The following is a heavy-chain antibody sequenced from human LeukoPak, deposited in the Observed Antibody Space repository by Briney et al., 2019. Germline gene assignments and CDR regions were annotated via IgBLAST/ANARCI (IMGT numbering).Heavy chain of an antibody. CDR3: ARPYCSSTSCSPAP. CDR1: GFTFSSYA. D-gene: IGHD2-2*01. J-gene: IGHJ5*02. CDR2: ISGSGGST. Sequence: GGSLRLSCAASGFTFSSYAMSWVRQAPGKGLEWVSSISGSGGSTYYADSVKGRFTTSRDNSNNTLYLQMNSLRAEDTAVYYCARPYCSSTSCSPAPWGQGTLVTVSS. V-gene: IGHV3-23*01.